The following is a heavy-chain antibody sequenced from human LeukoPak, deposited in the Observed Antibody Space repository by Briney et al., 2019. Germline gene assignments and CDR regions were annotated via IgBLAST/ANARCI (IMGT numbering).Heavy chain of an antibody. D-gene: IGHD2-15*01. CDR3: ARRIVVVVAGPNWFDP. J-gene: IGHJ5*02. CDR1: GGSISSSSYY. CDR2: IYYSGST. V-gene: IGHV4-39*07. Sequence: PSETLSLTCTVSGGSISSSSYYWGWIRQPPGKGLEWIGSIYYSGSTYYNPSLKSRVTISVDTSKNQFSLKLSSVTAADTAVYYCARRIVVVVAGPNWFDPWGQGTLVTVSS.